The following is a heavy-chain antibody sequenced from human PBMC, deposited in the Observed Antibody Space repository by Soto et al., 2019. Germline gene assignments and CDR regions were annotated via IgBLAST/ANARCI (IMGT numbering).Heavy chain of an antibody. CDR3: ATFWSGYPYFDY. Sequence: GXSVKVSCKVSGYTLTELSMHLLRHAPGKGLEWMGGFDPEDGETIYAQKFQGRVTMTEDTSTDTAYMELSSMRSEDTAVYYCATFWSGYPYFDYWGQGTLVTVSS. CDR1: GYTLTELS. J-gene: IGHJ4*02. D-gene: IGHD3-3*01. CDR2: FDPEDGET. V-gene: IGHV1-24*01.